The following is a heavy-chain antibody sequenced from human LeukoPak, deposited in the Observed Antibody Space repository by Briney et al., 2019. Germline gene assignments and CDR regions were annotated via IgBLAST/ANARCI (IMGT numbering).Heavy chain of an antibody. CDR2: IYYSGST. CDR1: GGSISSSSYY. CDR3: ARAHTVTTVNYYYYGMDV. J-gene: IGHJ6*02. Sequence: SETLSLTCTVSGGSISSSSYYWGWIRQPPGKGLEWIGSIYYSGSTYYNPSLKSRVTISVDTSKNQFSLKLSSVTAADTAVYYCARAHTVTTVNYYYYGMDVWGQGTTVTVSS. V-gene: IGHV4-39*01. D-gene: IGHD4-11*01.